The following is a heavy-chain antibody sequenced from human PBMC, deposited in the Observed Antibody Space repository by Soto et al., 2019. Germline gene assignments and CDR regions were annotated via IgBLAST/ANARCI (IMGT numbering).Heavy chain of an antibody. V-gene: IGHV3-48*02. CDR3: ARDLITRHFWSGYYTGYFDY. CDR2: ISSSSSTI. J-gene: IGHJ4*02. Sequence: EVQLVESGGGLVQPGGSLRLSCAASGFTFSSYSMNWVRQAPGKGLEWVSYISSSSSTIYYADSVKGRFTISRDNAKNSLYLQMNSLRDEDTAVYYCARDLITRHFWSGYYTGYFDYWGQGTLVTVSS. D-gene: IGHD3-3*02. CDR1: GFTFSSYS.